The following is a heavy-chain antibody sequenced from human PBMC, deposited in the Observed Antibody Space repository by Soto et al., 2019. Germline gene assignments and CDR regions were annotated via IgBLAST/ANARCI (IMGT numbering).Heavy chain of an antibody. CDR3: AKDSNKYSSSLRGRYFNY. Sequence: EGSLRLSCAASGFLFSCYVMSWVRPAPGKGLEWVSGISGGGSNTFYADYVKGRFTISRDNSKNTLLLQMNSLGAEDTAVYYCAKDSNKYSSSLRGRYFNYWGQGIGVTVSS. D-gene: IGHD4-4*01. CDR2: ISGGGSNT. V-gene: IGHV3-23*01. CDR1: GFLFSCYV. J-gene: IGHJ4*02.